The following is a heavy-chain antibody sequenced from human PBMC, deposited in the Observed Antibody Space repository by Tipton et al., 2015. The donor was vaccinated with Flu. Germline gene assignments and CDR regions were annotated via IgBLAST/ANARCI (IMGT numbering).Heavy chain of an antibody. CDR2: IYSSGTT. CDR3: ARKYCSGGSCYHFDY. D-gene: IGHD2-15*01. CDR1: GGSISSHY. Sequence: TLSLTCTVSGGSISSHYWSWIRQHPGKGLEWIGYIYSSGTTHYNPSLKSRVTISLDTPKNHFSLKLSSVTAADTAVYYCARKYCSGGSCYHFDYWGQGTLVTVSS. V-gene: IGHV4-59*06. J-gene: IGHJ4*02.